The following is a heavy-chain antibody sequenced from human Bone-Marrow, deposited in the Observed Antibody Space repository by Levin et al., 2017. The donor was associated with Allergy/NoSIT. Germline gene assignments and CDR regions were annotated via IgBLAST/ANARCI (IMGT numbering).Heavy chain of an antibody. D-gene: IGHD3-22*01. Sequence: QPGESLKISCTASGLTSSNYVMGWVRQAPGKGLEYVSAITGSGDSRFYADSVKGRFTISKDNSKNTLFLQMNSLRAEDTALYYCARDMYYYDSSGYFSRAAFDMWGQGTMVTVSS. CDR2: ITGSGDSR. V-gene: IGHV3-23*01. J-gene: IGHJ3*02. CDR3: ARDMYYYDSSGYFSRAAFDM. CDR1: GLTSSNYV.